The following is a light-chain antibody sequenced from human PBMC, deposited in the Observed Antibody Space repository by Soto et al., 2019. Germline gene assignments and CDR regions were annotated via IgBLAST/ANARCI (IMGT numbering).Light chain of an antibody. CDR1: QSVSSY. CDR3: QQRSNWPRT. CDR2: DES. Sequence: EIVLTQSPATLSLSPGERATLSCRASQSVSSYLAWYQQKPGQAPRLLNYDESNRATGIPARFSGSGSGTDFTLTISSLEPEDFAVYYCQQRSNWPRTFGQGTKVEIK. V-gene: IGKV3-11*01. J-gene: IGKJ1*01.